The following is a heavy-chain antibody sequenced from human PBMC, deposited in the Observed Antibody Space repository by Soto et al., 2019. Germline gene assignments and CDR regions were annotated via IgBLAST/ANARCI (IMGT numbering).Heavy chain of an antibody. V-gene: IGHV1-2*02. CDR2: INPTSGAT. CDR1: GYTFAAFF. Sequence: ASVKVSCKTSGYTFAAFFRHWIRQAPGQGRGWMGWINPTSGATVSAQKFQDRVTMNRDTSISTAYMELRGLKSDDPAVYYCTRDPDYGDYWGYFFDYWGQGTPVTVS. CDR3: TRDPDYGDYWGYFFDY. J-gene: IGHJ4*02. D-gene: IGHD4-17*01.